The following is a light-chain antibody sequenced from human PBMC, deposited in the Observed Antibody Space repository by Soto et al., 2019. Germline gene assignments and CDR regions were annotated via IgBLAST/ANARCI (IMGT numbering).Light chain of an antibody. Sequence: QSVLTQPPSMSAAPGQKVTISCSGSTPNIENNYVSWYQHLPGTAPKLLIYDNDERPSGIPDRFSASKSGTSATLGITGLQIGDEADYYCGAWDSSLSVVLFGGGTKLTVL. V-gene: IGLV1-51*01. CDR1: TPNIENNY. J-gene: IGLJ2*01. CDR2: DND. CDR3: GAWDSSLSVVL.